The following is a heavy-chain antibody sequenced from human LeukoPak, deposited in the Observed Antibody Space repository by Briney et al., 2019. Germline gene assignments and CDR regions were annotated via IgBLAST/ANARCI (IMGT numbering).Heavy chain of an antibody. V-gene: IGHV4-4*07. J-gene: IGHJ4*02. Sequence: SETLSLTCTVSGGSISSYYWSWIRQPAGKGLEWIGRIYTSGITNYNPSLKRRVTMSVDTSKNQFSLKLSSVTAADTAVYYCAREDSSSWLFDYWGQGTLITVSS. D-gene: IGHD6-13*01. CDR3: AREDSSSWLFDY. CDR1: GGSISSYY. CDR2: IYTSGIT.